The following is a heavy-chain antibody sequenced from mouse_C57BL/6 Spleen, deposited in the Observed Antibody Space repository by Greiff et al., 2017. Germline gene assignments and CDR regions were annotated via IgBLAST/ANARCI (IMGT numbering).Heavy chain of an antibody. V-gene: IGHV6-3*01. CDR3: TVRRDSNYYYYAMGY. J-gene: IGHJ4*01. CDR2: IRLKSDNYAT. CDR1: GFTFSNYW. Sequence: EVKLMESGGGLVQPGGSMKLSCVASGFTFSNYWMNWVRQSPEKGLEWVAQIRLKSDNYATHYAESVKGRFTISRDDSKSRVYLQMNNLRAEDTGIYYCTVRRDSNYYYYAMGYWGQRASVTVSS. D-gene: IGHD2-5*01.